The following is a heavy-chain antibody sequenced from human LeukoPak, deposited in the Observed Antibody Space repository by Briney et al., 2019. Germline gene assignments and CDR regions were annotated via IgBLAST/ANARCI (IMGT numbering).Heavy chain of an antibody. D-gene: IGHD5-18*01. CDR1: GFTFSSYA. J-gene: IGHJ4*02. CDR3: AKDFTAMARRYYFDY. CDR2: ISGSSGST. V-gene: IGHV3-23*01. Sequence: GGSLRLSCAASGFTFSSYAMSWVREAPGKGLGWVSGISGSSGSTYYADSVKGRFTISRDNSKNTLYLQMNSLRDEDTAVYYCAKDFTAMARRYYFDYWGQGTPVTVSS.